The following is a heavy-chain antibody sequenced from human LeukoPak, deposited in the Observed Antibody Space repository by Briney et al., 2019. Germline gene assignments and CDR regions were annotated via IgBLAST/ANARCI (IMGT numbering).Heavy chain of an antibody. V-gene: IGHV4-59*01. CDR3: ARVLSSGISDY. D-gene: IGHD3-10*01. CDR1: GGSISTYY. CDR2: IFYTGST. Sequence: SETLSLTCTVSGGSISTYYWSWIRQPPGKGLEWIGYIFYTGSTNYNPSLKSRVFISVDTSKNQFSLNLSSVTAADTAIYYCARVLSSGISDYWGQGSLVTVSS. J-gene: IGHJ4*02.